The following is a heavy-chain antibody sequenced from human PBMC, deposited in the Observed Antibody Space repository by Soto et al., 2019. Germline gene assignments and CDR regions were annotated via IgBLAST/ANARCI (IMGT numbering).Heavy chain of an antibody. J-gene: IGHJ3*02. Sequence: QVQLVESGGGVVQPGRSLRLSCAASGFTFSSYAMHWVRQAPGKGLEWVAVISYDGSNKYYADSVKGRFTISRDNSKNTLYLKMNSLRAEDTAVYYCARAVPSYDSSGYRGDAFDIWGQGTMVTVSS. CDR1: GFTFSSYA. CDR2: ISYDGSNK. D-gene: IGHD3-22*01. CDR3: ARAVPSYDSSGYRGDAFDI. V-gene: IGHV3-30-3*01.